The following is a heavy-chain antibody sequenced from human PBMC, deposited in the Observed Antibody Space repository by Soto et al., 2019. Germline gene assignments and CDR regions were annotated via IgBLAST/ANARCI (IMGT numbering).Heavy chain of an antibody. CDR1: GFTLSSYA. D-gene: IGHD3-22*01. J-gene: IGHJ5*02. CDR3: ARDPQYYYDSSGYSNWFDP. V-gene: IGHV3-30-3*01. CDR2: ISYDGSNK. Sequence: PGGSLRISCAASGFTLSSYAVHWFRQAPGKGLDWVAVISYDGSNKYYADSVKGRFTISRDNSKNTLYLQMNSLRAEDTAVYYCARDPQYYYDSSGYSNWFDPWGQGTLVTVSS.